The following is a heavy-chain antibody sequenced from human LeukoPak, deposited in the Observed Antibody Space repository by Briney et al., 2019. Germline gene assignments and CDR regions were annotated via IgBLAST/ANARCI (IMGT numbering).Heavy chain of an antibody. J-gene: IGHJ4*02. V-gene: IGHV3-30*18. CDR3: AKGSYYDSSGSFYFDY. D-gene: IGHD3-22*01. Sequence: PGGSLRLSCEVSGFTFSSYGMHWVRQAPGKGLEWVAVISYDGSNKYYADSVKGRFTISRDNSKNTLYVQVNSLGTEDTAAYYCAKGSYYDSSGSFYFDYWGQGTLVTVSS. CDR2: ISYDGSNK. CDR1: GFTFSSYG.